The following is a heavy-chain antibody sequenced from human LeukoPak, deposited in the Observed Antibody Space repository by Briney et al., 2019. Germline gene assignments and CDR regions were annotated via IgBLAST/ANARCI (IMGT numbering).Heavy chain of an antibody. V-gene: IGHV3-33*01. CDR1: GLTFSSYV. Sequence: PGRSLRLSCAASGLTFSSYVMHWVRQAPGKGLEWVAVIWYDGSNKYYADSVKGRFTISRDNSKNTLYLQMNSLRAEDTAVYYCARRSHYNFDYWGQGTLVTVSS. D-gene: IGHD2-15*01. J-gene: IGHJ4*02. CDR2: IWYDGSNK. CDR3: ARRSHYNFDY.